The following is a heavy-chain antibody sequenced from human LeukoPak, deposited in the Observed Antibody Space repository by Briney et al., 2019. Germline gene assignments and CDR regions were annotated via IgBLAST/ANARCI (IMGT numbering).Heavy chain of an antibody. J-gene: IGHJ4*02. CDR2: ISVYNGNT. D-gene: IGHD4-17*01. CDR1: GYTFTSYG. CDR3: ARDMTVTTLGWGDYFDY. Sequence: ASVKVSCKASGYTFTSYGITWVRQAPGQGLEWMGWISVYNGNTNSAQKLQGRVTMTTDTSTSTAYMELTSLRSDDTAVYYCARDMTVTTLGWGDYFDYWGQGTLVTVSS. V-gene: IGHV1-18*01.